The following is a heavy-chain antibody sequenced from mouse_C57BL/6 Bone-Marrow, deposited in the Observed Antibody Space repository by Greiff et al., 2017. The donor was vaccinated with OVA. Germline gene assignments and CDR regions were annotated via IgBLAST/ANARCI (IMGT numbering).Heavy chain of an antibody. D-gene: IGHD1-1*01. V-gene: IGHV1-47*01. J-gene: IGHJ1*03. Sequence: QVHVKQSGAELVKPGASVKMSCKASGYTFTTYPIEWMKQNHGKSLEWIGNFHPYNDDTKYNEKFKGKATLTVEKSSSTVYLELSRLTSDDSAVYYCARSPYYYGSSHWYFDVWGTGTTVTVSS. CDR1: GYTFTTYP. CDR2: FHPYNDDT. CDR3: ARSPYYYGSSHWYFDV.